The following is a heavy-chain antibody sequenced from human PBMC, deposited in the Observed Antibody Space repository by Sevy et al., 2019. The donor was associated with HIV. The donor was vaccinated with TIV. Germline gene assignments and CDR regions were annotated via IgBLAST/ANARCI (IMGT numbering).Heavy chain of an antibody. CDR3: ARARISIIGGFDY. CDR1: GGTFSSYA. V-gene: IGHV1-69*06. Sequence: AAVKVSCKASGGTFSSYAISWVGQAPGQGLEWMGGIIPIFGTANYAQKFQGRVTISADKSTSTAYMELSSLRSEDTAVYYCARARISIIGGFDYWGQGTLVTVSS. J-gene: IGHJ4*02. CDR2: IIPIFGTA.